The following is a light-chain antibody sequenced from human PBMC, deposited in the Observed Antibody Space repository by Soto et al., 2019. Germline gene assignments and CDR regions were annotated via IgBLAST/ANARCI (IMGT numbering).Light chain of an antibody. V-gene: IGKV3-11*01. Sequence: EIVLTQSPATLSLSPGERATLSCRASQSISGYLAWYQQKPGQAPRLLIYDTSNRATGIPARFSGGGSGTAVFLTIISLEPEDFAVYYCQQRSNWPLFTFGPGTKVDIK. CDR2: DTS. CDR3: QQRSNWPLFT. J-gene: IGKJ3*01. CDR1: QSISGY.